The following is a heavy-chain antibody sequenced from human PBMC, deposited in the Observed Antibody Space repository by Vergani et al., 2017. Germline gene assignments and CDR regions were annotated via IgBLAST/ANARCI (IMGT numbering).Heavy chain of an antibody. J-gene: IGHJ4*02. CDR3: ATTVIEAAGTSDY. V-gene: IGHV3-21*01. CDR1: GFTFSSYS. Sequence: VQLVESGGGVVQPGRSLRLSCAASGFTFSSYSMNWVRQAPGKGLEWVSSISSSSSYIYYADSVKGRFTISRDNAKNSLYLQMNSLRAEDTAVYYCATTVIEAAGTSDYGGQGTLVTVSS. CDR2: ISSSSSYI. D-gene: IGHD6-13*01.